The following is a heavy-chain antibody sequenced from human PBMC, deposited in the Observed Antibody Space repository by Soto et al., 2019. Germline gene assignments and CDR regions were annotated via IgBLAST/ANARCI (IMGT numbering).Heavy chain of an antibody. CDR1: GFTFNSLS. CDR2: VSFDGKVT. J-gene: IGHJ4*02. CDR3: AREPYGDSKYFDY. Sequence: GGSLRLSCTGSGFTFNSLSLHWVRQGPDKGLEWVAVVSFDGKVTYYADSVKGRFTVSRDNSKNTIYLQANSLRAEDTAVYYCAREPYGDSKYFDYWGKGTPVTVPS. V-gene: IGHV3-30*04. D-gene: IGHD2-21*02.